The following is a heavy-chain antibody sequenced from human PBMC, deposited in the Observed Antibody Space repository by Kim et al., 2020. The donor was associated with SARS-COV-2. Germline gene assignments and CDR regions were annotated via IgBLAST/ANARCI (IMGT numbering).Heavy chain of an antibody. Sequence: GGSLRLSCAASGFTVSDNYMSWVRQAPGKGLEWVSIIYSGGGTYYADSVKGRFTISRDNSKNTLYLQMNSLRAEDTAVYYCARDYSGWLMDVWGQGTTVTVSS. J-gene: IGHJ6*02. V-gene: IGHV3-53*01. CDR1: GFTVSDNY. CDR2: IYSGGGT. D-gene: IGHD6-19*01. CDR3: ARDYSGWLMDV.